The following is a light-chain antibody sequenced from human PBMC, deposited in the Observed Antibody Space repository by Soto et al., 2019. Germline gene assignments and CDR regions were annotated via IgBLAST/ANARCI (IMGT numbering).Light chain of an antibody. Sequence: EIVLTQSPGTLSLSPGERATLSCRASQSVSSSYLAWYQKNPGQAPRLLIYGASSRATGIPDRFSGSGSGTDFTLTISRLEPEDFAVYYCQQYGSSPWTFGQGTKLELK. CDR3: QQYGSSPWT. CDR1: QSVSSSY. V-gene: IGKV3-20*01. J-gene: IGKJ1*01. CDR2: GAS.